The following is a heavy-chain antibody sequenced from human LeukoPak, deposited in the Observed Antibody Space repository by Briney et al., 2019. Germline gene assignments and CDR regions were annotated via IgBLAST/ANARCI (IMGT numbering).Heavy chain of an antibody. CDR3: AREGRDGYSYKLYYFDY. J-gene: IGHJ4*02. CDR2: IYSGGNT. Sequence: PGGSLRLSCTVSGFTVSSNSMSWVRQAPGKGLEWVSFIYSGGNTHYSDSVKGRFTISRDNSKNTLYLQMNSLRAEDTAVYYCAREGRDGYSYKLYYFDYWGQGTLVTVSS. D-gene: IGHD5-24*01. CDR1: GFTVSSNS. V-gene: IGHV3-53*01.